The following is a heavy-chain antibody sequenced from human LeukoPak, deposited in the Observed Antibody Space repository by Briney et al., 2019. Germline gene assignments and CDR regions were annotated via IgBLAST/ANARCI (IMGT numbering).Heavy chain of an antibody. J-gene: IGHJ4*02. Sequence: GGSLRLSCAASGFTFSSYAMHWVRQAPGKGLEYVSAISSNGGSTYYANSVKGRFTISRDNSKNTLYLQMGSLRAEDMAVYYCARDRSMETTQGVYYFDYWGQGTLVTVSS. CDR2: ISSNGGST. D-gene: IGHD1-1*01. CDR3: ARDRSMETTQGVYYFDY. CDR1: GFTFSSYA. V-gene: IGHV3-64*01.